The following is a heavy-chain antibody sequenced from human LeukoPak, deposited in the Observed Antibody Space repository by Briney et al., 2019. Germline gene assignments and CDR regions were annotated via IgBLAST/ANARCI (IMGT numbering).Heavy chain of an antibody. J-gene: IGHJ4*02. Sequence: PGASVKVSCKVSGFTLTELSMHWVRQAPGKGLEWMGAFDPEDGETIYAQKFQDRVTMAEDTSTDTAYMELSSLRSEDTAVYYCAAAHSQYYYDRSAYLNYWGQGTLVAVS. D-gene: IGHD3-22*01. CDR1: GFTLTELS. CDR3: AAAHSQYYYDRSAYLNY. V-gene: IGHV1-24*01. CDR2: FDPEDGET.